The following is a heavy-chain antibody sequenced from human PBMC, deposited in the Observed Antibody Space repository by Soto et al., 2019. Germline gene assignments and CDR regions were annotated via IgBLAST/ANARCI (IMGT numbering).Heavy chain of an antibody. Sequence: QVQLVQSGAEVKKPGSSVKVSCKASGGTFSSYTISWVRQAPGQGLEWMGRIIPILGIANYAQKFQGRVPIHEDKSTHTASMELRSLRSADTAVYYCAREGADYYGSGSQFDYWGQGTLVTVSS. CDR3: AREGADYYGSGSQFDY. D-gene: IGHD3-10*01. V-gene: IGHV1-69*08. CDR1: GGTFSSYT. CDR2: IIPILGIA. J-gene: IGHJ4*02.